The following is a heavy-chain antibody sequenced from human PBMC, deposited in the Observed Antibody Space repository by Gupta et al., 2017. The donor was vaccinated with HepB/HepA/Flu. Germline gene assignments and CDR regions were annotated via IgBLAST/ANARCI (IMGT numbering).Heavy chain of an antibody. V-gene: IGHV4-59*08. Sequence: QVQLQESGPGLGKPSETLSLTCTVSGGSISSYYWSWIRQPPGKGLEWIGYIYYSGITNYNPSLKRRVTISVDTSKNQSDLKLSSVTAAETAVYYCAIQYIAGAGLEDAFDIWCQGTMVTVSS. CDR3: AIQYIAGAGLEDAFDI. D-gene: IGHD6-19*01. J-gene: IGHJ3*02. CDR1: GGSISSYY. CDR2: IYYSGIT.